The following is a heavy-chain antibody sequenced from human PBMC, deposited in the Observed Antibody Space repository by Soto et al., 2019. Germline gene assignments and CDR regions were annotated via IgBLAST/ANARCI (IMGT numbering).Heavy chain of an antibody. V-gene: IGHV3-33*01. CDR3: ARAXGXNDAFEI. CDR1: GFTFSSYG. J-gene: IGHJ3*02. Sequence: QVQLVESGGGVVQPGRSLRLSCAASGFTFSSYGMHWVRQAPGKGLEWVAVIWYDGSNKYYADSVKGRFTISRDNSKNTLYLQMNSLRVEDTAVYYCARAXGXNDAFEIWGQGTMVTVSS. CDR2: IWYDGSNK.